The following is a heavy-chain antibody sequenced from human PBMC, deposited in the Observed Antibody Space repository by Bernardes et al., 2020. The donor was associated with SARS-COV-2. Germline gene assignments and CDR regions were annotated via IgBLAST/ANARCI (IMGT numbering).Heavy chain of an antibody. V-gene: IGHV6-1*01. CDR1: GDSVSSNNAA. J-gene: IGHJ6*02. CDR2: TYYRSKWYN. Sequence: SQTLSLTCALSGDSVSSNNAAWNWIRQSPSRGLEWLGRTYYRSKWYNDYAVSVKSRLTINPDTSRNQFSLQLNSVTPEDTGVYYCARDRLTTRPGIAAIRRIYYYGMDVWGQGTTVTVSS. D-gene: IGHD6-13*01. CDR3: ARDRLTTRPGIAAIRRIYYYGMDV.